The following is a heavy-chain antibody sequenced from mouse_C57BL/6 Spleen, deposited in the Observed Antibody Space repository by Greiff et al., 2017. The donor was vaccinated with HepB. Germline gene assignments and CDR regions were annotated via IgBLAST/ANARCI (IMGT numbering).Heavy chain of an antibody. Sequence: QVQLKESGPELVKPGASVKISCKASGYAFSSSWMNWVKQRPGKGLEWIGRIYPGDGDTNYNGKFKGKATLTADKSSSTAYMQLSSLTSEDSAVYFCARSIEGFDYWGQGTTLTVSS. D-gene: IGHD2-3*01. V-gene: IGHV1-82*01. CDR1: GYAFSSSW. CDR3: ARSIEGFDY. J-gene: IGHJ2*01. CDR2: IYPGDGDT.